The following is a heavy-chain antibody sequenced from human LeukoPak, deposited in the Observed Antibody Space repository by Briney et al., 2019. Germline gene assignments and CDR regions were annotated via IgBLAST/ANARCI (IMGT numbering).Heavy chain of an antibody. CDR2: ISGYNGKT. D-gene: IGHD2-15*01. CDR1: GYTFTNYA. J-gene: IGHJ4*02. V-gene: IGHV1-18*01. CDR3: ARDVGEGYCSGGSCSDY. Sequence: ASVKVSCKASGYTFTNYAISWVRQAPGQGLEWMGWISGYNGKTNYAQKLQGRVTMTTDTSTSTVYMDLRSLRSDDTAVYYCARDVGEGYCSGGSCSDYQGQGTLVTVSS.